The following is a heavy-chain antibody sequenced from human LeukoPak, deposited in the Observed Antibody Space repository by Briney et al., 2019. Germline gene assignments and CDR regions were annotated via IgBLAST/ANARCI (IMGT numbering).Heavy chain of an antibody. V-gene: IGHV3-53*01. CDR1: GFTVSSCY. CDR2: IYSGVSGST. D-gene: IGHD2-2*01. CDR3: AHRKATSWAHDY. J-gene: IGHJ4*02. Sequence: GRSLRLSCAASGFTVSSCYMSWVRQAPGKGLEWVSVIYSGVSGSTYYADSVKGRFTISRDNSKNTLNLQMNSLRAEDTAVYYCAHRKATSWAHDYWGQGTLVTVSS.